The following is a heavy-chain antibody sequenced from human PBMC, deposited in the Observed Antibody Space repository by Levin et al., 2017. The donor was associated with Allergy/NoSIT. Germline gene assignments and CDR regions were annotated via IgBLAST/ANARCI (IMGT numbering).Heavy chain of an antibody. J-gene: IGHJ4*02. Sequence: LSLPCAASGFPFDDYGMSWVRQAPGKGLEWVSGINWNGGSTGYADSVKGRFTISRDNAKNSLYLQMNSLRAEDTALYYCARVGYCGSTSCAYYFAYWGQGTLVTVSS. CDR3: ARVGYCGSTSCAYYFAY. CDR1: GFPFDDYG. V-gene: IGHV3-20*04. CDR2: INWNGGST. D-gene: IGHD2-2*01.